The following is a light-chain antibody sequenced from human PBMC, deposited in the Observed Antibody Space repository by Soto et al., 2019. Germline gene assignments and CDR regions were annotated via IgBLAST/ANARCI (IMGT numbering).Light chain of an antibody. CDR2: GAS. CDR1: QSVGSY. V-gene: IGKV3-20*01. Sequence: IVLTQSPGTLSLSPGERATVSCRASQSVGSYLAWYQQKPGQAPRLLIFGASSRVIGVPGRFSGSGSETDITRTISRLEPEDFAVYYCQQYATSPTTFGQGARL. J-gene: IGKJ5*01. CDR3: QQYATSPTT.